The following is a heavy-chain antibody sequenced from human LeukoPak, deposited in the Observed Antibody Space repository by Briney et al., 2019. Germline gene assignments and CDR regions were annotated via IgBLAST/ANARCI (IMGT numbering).Heavy chain of an antibody. CDR2: IWYDGSNK. V-gene: IGHV3-33*01. CDR3: ARDQAYFDY. CDR1: AFTFSSYG. J-gene: IGHJ4*02. Sequence: GASLRLSCAVSAFTFSSYGMHWVRQAPGKGLEWVAVIWYDGSNKYYVDSVKGRFTISRDNSKNTLYLQMNSLRTEDTAVYYCARDQAYFDYWGQGTLVTVSS.